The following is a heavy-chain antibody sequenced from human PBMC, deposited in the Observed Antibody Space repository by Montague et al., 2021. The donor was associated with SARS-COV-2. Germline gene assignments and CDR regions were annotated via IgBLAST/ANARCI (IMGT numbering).Heavy chain of an antibody. CDR1: GFIFGDYG. CDR3: VRATRYMDV. J-gene: IGHJ6*03. Sequence: SLRLSCAASGFIFGDYGMSWVRQAPGKGLEWVANIKRDGSEEDYMDSVKGRFTVSRDNARNSLYLQMNSLRAEDTAVYYCVRATRYMDVWGEGTPVAVSS. V-gene: IGHV3-7*01. CDR2: IKRDGSEE.